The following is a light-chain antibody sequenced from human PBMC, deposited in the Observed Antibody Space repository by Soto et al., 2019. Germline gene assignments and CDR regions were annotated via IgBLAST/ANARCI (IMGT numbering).Light chain of an antibody. CDR2: SAS. Sequence: DIQVTQSPSSLSASVGDRVTITCRASQAIRYLAWFQQKPGKAPKSLIYSASTLQSGVPSKFSGSGSGTEFTLTISSLQPEDSATYDCQQYHNYPLTFGGGTRVEIK. V-gene: IGKV1-16*02. J-gene: IGKJ4*02. CDR3: QQYHNYPLT. CDR1: QAIRY.